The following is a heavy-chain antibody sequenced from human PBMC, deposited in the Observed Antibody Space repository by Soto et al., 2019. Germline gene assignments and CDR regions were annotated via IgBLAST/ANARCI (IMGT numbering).Heavy chain of an antibody. J-gene: IGHJ6*02. D-gene: IGHD3-22*01. Sequence: GASVKVSCKASGYTFTDSYIHWGRQAPGKGLEWMGWISPSSGATQYAQKLQGWVTVTRDTSTSTVSLDVSRPKSDGSAVDYCARVLYDNGPSGLDVWGQGTTVTVSS. CDR1: GYTFTDSY. CDR2: ISPSSGAT. V-gene: IGHV1-2*04. CDR3: ARVLYDNGPSGLDV.